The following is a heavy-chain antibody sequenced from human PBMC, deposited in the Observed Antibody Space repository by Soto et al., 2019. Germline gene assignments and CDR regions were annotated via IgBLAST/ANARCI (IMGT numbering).Heavy chain of an antibody. CDR2: ILHTGGT. J-gene: IGHJ4*02. D-gene: IGHD3-10*01. Sequence: KTSETLSLTCTVSGGSISSSSYYWSWIRQPPGKGLEWIGYILHTGGTQYNPSLKSRVSMSVDKSKNQFSLHLTSVTAADTAVYYCARLQFGEGFDYWGQGALVTVSS. CDR1: GGSISSSSYY. CDR3: ARLQFGEGFDY. V-gene: IGHV4-30-2*01.